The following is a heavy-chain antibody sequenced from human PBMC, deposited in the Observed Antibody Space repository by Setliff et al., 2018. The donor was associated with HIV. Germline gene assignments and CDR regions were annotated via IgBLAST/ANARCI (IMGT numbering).Heavy chain of an antibody. J-gene: IGHJ5*02. CDR2: IKHGGSA. Sequence: PSETLSLTCAVYGGSFSGFYWTWIRQPPGKGLEWIGEIKHGGSAKYNPSLKRRVTISVDGSTNQFSLKLGSVTAADAAVYYCARGAYCGGASCSLTRFDPWGQGTLVTVSS. CDR1: GGSFSGFY. D-gene: IGHD2-15*01. CDR3: ARGAYCGGASCSLTRFDP. V-gene: IGHV4-34*01.